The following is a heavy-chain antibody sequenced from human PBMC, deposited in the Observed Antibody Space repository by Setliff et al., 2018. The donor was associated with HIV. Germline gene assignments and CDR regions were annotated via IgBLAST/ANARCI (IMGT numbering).Heavy chain of an antibody. Sequence: ASVKVSCKASGYIFTTYSLHWVRQAPGQSLEWMGWINVGNGDTKYSQDLQGRITITRNTLYLRMNSLRAEDTAVYYCVTTSSAAPPFDYWGQGTLVTVSS. D-gene: IGHD6-19*01. J-gene: IGHJ4*02. CDR2: INVGNGDT. CDR1: GYIFTTYS. CDR3: VTTSSAAPPFDY. V-gene: IGHV1-3*03.